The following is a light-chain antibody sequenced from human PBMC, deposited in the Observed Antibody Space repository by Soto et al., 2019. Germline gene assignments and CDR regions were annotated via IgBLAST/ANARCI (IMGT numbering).Light chain of an antibody. Sequence: QSALTQPASVSGSPGRSVTISCTGTSSDVGDFIYVSWYQHLPGRAPKLIIYDVTNRPSGISYRFSASKSGRTASLTISGLQAEDEADYYCSSYSSSTTHVVFGGGTKVTVL. J-gene: IGLJ2*01. CDR1: SSDVGDFIY. CDR3: SSYSSSTTHVV. V-gene: IGLV2-14*03. CDR2: DVT.